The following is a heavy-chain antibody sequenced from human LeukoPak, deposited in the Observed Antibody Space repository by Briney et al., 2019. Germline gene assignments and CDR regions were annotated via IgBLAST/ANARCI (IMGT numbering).Heavy chain of an antibody. Sequence: GSLRLSCAASGFTFFNAWMSWVRQAPGKGLEWVANIKPDGSDKAYVDSVKGRFTISRDNTKNSLYLQMSSLRAEDTAVYYCARAMTWGQGTLVSVSS. CDR3: ARAMT. V-gene: IGHV3-7*01. CDR2: IKPDGSDK. J-gene: IGHJ5*02. CDR1: GFTFFNAW.